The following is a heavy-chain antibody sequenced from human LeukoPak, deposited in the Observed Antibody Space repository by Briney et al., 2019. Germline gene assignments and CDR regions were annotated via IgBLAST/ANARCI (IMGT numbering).Heavy chain of an antibody. CDR3: VRHEQWLVRDY. CDR2: IHHSGSI. J-gene: IGHJ4*02. V-gene: IGHV4-39*01. D-gene: IGHD6-19*01. Sequence: SETLSLTCSVSGASTGTNNYWGWIRQPPGKGLEWIGSIHHSGSIYYSPSLKSRVTIVLDTSKNQPSLKLNSVTAADTAVYYCVRHEQWLVRDYWGQGTLVTVSS. CDR1: GASTGTNNY.